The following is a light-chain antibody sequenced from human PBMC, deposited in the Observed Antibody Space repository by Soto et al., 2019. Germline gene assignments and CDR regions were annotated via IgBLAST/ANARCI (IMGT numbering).Light chain of an antibody. CDR3: QTYNSAPH. J-gene: IGKJ3*01. Sequence: DIQMTQSPSSLSASVGDRVTITCRASQGISNYLAWYQQKPGKVPKLLIYAASILQSGVPSRFSGSGSGTDFTLTISSLQPEDVASYYCQTYNSAPHFGPGTKVDIK. CDR2: AAS. V-gene: IGKV1-27*01. CDR1: QGISNY.